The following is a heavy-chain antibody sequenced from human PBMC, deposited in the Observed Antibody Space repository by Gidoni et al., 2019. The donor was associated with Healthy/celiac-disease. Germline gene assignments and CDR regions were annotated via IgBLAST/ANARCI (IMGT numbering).Heavy chain of an antibody. CDR2: IKSKTDGGTT. CDR1: GFTFSNAG. J-gene: IGHJ4*02. V-gene: IGHV3-15*01. CDR3: TTALGLWGIDY. D-gene: IGHD3-16*01. Sequence: EVQLVESGGGLVKPGGSLRLSCAASGFTFSNAGMSWVRQASGKGLEWVGSIKSKTDGGTTDYAAPVKGRFTISRDDSKNTLYLQMNSLKTEDTAVYYCTTALGLWGIDYWGQGTLVTVSS.